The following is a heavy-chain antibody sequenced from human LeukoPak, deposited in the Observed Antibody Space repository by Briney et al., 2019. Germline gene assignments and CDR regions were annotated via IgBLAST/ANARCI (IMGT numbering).Heavy chain of an antibody. Sequence: SETLSPTCTVSGGSISSYYWSWVRQPAGKGLEWIGRIYSSGSTDYNPSLKSRVAMSVDTSKKQFSLNLRFVTAADTALYYCAGMYSGTYGGIDYWGQGTLVTVSS. J-gene: IGHJ4*02. CDR1: GGSISSYY. V-gene: IGHV4-4*07. CDR3: AGMYSGTYGGIDY. D-gene: IGHD1-26*01. CDR2: IYSSGST.